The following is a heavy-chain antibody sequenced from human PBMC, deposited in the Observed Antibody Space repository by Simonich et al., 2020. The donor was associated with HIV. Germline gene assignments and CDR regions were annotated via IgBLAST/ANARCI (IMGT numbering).Heavy chain of an antibody. V-gene: IGHV4-34*01. Sequence: QALLKQWGTGLLKPSEPLSLTCAVYAGSFSGHYWSWIRQFPGNGLEWIAEINHSGSTNYNPSLKSRVTISVDTSKNQFSLKVTSVTAADTALYYCARGKRISMDRGVIHPLFDYWGQGTLVTVSS. D-gene: IGHD3-10*01. CDR3: ARGKRISMDRGVIHPLFDY. J-gene: IGHJ4*02. CDR1: AGSFSGHY. CDR2: INHSGST.